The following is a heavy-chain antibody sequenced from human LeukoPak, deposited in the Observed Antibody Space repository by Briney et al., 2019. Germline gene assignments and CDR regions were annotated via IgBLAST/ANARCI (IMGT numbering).Heavy chain of an antibody. Sequence: GGSLRLSCAASGFTFSSYAMSWVRQAPGKGPEWVSAISGSGGSTYYADSVKGRFTISRDNSKNTLYLQMNSLRAEDTAVYYCAKDRSRVLRYFDWSKNWFDPWGQGTLVTVSS. V-gene: IGHV3-23*01. D-gene: IGHD3-9*01. CDR1: GFTFSSYA. CDR3: AKDRSRVLRYFDWSKNWFDP. J-gene: IGHJ5*02. CDR2: ISGSGGST.